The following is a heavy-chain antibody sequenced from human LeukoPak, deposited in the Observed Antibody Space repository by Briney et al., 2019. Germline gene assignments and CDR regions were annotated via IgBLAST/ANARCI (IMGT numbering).Heavy chain of an antibody. CDR3: ATNAADVCTSTHCFVL. CDR1: GYTFTNYA. Sequence: ASVKVSCKASGYTFTNYAFSWVRQAPGQGLEWLGWISDYNGKTNYAQKLQGRVTMTTDTSTSTAYFDLMSLRSDDTAMYYCATNAADVCTSTHCFVLWGQGTLVTVSS. CDR2: ISDYNGKT. V-gene: IGHV1-18*01. J-gene: IGHJ5*02. D-gene: IGHD2-2*01.